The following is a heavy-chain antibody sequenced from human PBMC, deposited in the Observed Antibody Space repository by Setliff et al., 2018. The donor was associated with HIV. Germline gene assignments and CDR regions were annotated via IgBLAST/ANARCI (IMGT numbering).Heavy chain of an antibody. CDR2: IIPLSGTT. J-gene: IGHJ4*02. D-gene: IGHD5-12*01. CDR3: ARGRWLQSFDY. Sequence: RASVKVSCKVSGGSFSSFAMSWVRQAPGHGLEWMGGIIPLSGTTNYAQKLEGRVTLSADESTSTAYMQLNSLTSEDTAVYYCARGRWLQSFDYWGQGTLVTVSS. CDR1: GGSFSSFA. V-gene: IGHV1-69*13.